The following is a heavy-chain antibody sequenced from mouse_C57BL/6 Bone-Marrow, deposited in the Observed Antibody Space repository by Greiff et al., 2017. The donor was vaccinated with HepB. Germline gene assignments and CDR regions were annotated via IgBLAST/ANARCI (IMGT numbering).Heavy chain of an antibody. CDR3: ARPIYYDYDGWFAY. V-gene: IGHV5-6*01. CDR1: GFTFSSYG. Sequence: EVQAVESGGDLVKPGGSLKLSCAASGFTFSSYGMSWVRQTPDKRLEWVATISSGGSYTYYPDSVKGRFTISRDNAKNTLYLQMSSLKSEDTAMYYCARPIYYDYDGWFAYWGQGTLVTVSA. CDR2: ISSGGSYT. J-gene: IGHJ3*01. D-gene: IGHD2-4*01.